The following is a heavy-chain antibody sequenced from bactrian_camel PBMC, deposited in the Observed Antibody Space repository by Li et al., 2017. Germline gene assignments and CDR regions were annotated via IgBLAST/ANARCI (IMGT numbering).Heavy chain of an antibody. CDR2: INRRGTT. CDR3: TPGVY. CDR1: GYSAVTLC. V-gene: IGHV3S53*01. Sequence: HVQLVESGGGSVQAGGSLRLSCAAASGYSAVTLCMGWFRQAPGKEREGVAVINRRGTTNYADSVKGRFIISRDDSTNTLILQLNSLKTEDTAKYYCTPGVYWGQGTQVTVS. J-gene: IGHJ4*01. D-gene: IGHD5*01.